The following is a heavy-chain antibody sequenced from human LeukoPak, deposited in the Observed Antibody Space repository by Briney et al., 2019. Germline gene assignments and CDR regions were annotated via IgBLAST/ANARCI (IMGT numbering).Heavy chain of an antibody. CDR2: IIPIFGTA. D-gene: IGHD3-10*01. Sequence: ASVKVSCKASGGTFICYAISWVRQAPGQGLEWMGGIIPIFGTANYAQKFQGRVTITTDESTSTAYMELSSLRSEDTAVYYCARHYYGSGSYSWGQGTLGTVSS. CDR3: ARHYYGSGSYS. V-gene: IGHV1-69*05. J-gene: IGHJ4*02. CDR1: GGTFICYA.